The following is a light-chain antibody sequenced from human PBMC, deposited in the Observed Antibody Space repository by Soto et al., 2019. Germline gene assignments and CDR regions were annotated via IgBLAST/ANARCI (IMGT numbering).Light chain of an antibody. CDR2: SNN. J-gene: IGLJ7*01. V-gene: IGLV1-44*01. CDR3: AAWDDSLNGAV. Sequence: QSVLTQPPSASGTPGQRVTMSCSGSSSNIGSNTVNWFQQLPGTAPKLLIYSNNQRPSGVPDRFSGSKSGTSASLAISGLQSEDEADNYCAAWDDSLNGAVFGGGTQLTVL. CDR1: SSNIGSNT.